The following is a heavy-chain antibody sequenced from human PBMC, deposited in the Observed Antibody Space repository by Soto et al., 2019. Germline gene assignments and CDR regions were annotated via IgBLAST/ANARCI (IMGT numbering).Heavy chain of an antibody. CDR3: TRGGMAGMDV. Sequence: QVQLVQSGVEVKMPGASVKVSCKASGYTFTSFGITWVRQAPGQGLEWMGWISVDNGKTNYAQKLRGRVTLSTDTSTSTANMELRSVRSDDTAVYYCTRGGMAGMDVWGQGTTVTVSS. V-gene: IGHV1-18*01. J-gene: IGHJ6*02. CDR2: ISVDNGKT. D-gene: IGHD3-16*01. CDR1: GYTFTSFG.